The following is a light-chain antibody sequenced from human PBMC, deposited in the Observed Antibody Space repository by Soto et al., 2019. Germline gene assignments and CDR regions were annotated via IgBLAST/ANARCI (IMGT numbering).Light chain of an antibody. CDR3: QQYGSSPIT. Sequence: EIVLTQSPGTPSLSPGERATLSCRASQSVTNNYLAWYPQKPAQAPRLLIDGASRRATAIPDRVSGSGSGKDFTVTISRLEPEDCAVFYCQQYGSSPITFGQRTRLETK. V-gene: IGKV3-20*01. CDR2: GAS. J-gene: IGKJ5*01. CDR1: QSVTNNY.